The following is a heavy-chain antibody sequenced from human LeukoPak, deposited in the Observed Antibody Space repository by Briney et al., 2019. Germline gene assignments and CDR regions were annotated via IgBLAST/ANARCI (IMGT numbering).Heavy chain of an antibody. CDR1: GGSISSYY. Sequence: SETLSLTCTGSGGSISSYYWSWIRQPPGKGLEWIGYIYYSGSTNYNPSLKSRVAISVDTSKNQFSLKLSSVTAADTAVYYCARLVRYYYDSSGHYYFDYWGQGTLVTVSS. J-gene: IGHJ4*02. CDR2: IYYSGST. D-gene: IGHD3-22*01. CDR3: ARLVRYYYDSSGHYYFDY. V-gene: IGHV4-59*08.